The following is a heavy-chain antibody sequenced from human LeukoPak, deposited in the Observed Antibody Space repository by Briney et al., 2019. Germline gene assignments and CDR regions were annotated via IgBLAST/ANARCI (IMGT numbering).Heavy chain of an antibody. Sequence: PGRSLRLSCAASGFTFSTYGMHWVRQAPGKGLEWVALIWNDGSKKYYADSVKGRFTISRDNSENTLSLQMNSLRAEDTAVYYCARDNWSCSTISCHRLGSWGQGTLVTVSS. V-gene: IGHV3-33*01. CDR2: IWNDGSKK. CDR3: ARDNWSCSTISCHRLGS. CDR1: GFTFSTYG. D-gene: IGHD2-2*01. J-gene: IGHJ4*02.